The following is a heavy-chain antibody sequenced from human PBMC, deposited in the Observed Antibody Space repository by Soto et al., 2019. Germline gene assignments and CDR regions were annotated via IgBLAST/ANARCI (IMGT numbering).Heavy chain of an antibody. CDR1: GGSISSGGYS. Sequence: QLQLQESGSGLVKPSQTLSLTCAVSGGSISSGGYSWSWIRQPPGKGLEWIGYIYHSGSTYYNPSLKSRVTISVDRSKNQFSLKLSSVTAADTAVYYCARGKGDLVKTDYYDSSGYYWGAFDIWGQGTMVTVSS. D-gene: IGHD3-22*01. CDR2: IYHSGST. CDR3: ARGKGDLVKTDYYDSSGYYWGAFDI. J-gene: IGHJ3*02. V-gene: IGHV4-30-2*01.